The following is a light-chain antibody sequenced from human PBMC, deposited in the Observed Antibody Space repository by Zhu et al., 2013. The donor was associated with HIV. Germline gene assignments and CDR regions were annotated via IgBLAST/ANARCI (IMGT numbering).Light chain of an antibody. V-gene: IGLV1-44*01. CDR3: AAWDDSLNVYV. CDR2: TNN. Sequence: QSVLTQPPSASGTPGQRVTISCSGSSSSIGSNTVNWYQHLPGTAPKLLIYTNNQRPSGVPDRFSGSKSGTSASLAISGLQSEDEADYYCAAWDDSLNVYVFGTGTKVTVL. CDR1: SSSIGSNT. J-gene: IGLJ1*01.